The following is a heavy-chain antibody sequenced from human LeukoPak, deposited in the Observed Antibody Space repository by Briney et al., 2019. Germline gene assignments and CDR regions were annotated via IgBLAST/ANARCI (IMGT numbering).Heavy chain of an antibody. CDR1: GFTFSSYE. V-gene: IGHV3-48*03. D-gene: IGHD6-25*01. J-gene: IGHJ6*02. CDR2: ISSSGSTI. Sequence: GSLRLSCAASGFTFSSYEMNWVRQAPGKGLEWVSYISSSGSTIYYADSVKGRFTISRDNAKNSLYLQMSSLRAEDTAVYYCARDLRQRYYGMDVWGQGTTVTVSS. CDR3: ARDLRQRYYGMDV.